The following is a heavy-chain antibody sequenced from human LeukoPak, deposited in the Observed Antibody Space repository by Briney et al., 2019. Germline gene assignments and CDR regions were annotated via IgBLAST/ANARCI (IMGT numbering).Heavy chain of an antibody. CDR3: ARDIKVGGTPDVFDI. CDR1: GGSISSYY. J-gene: IGHJ3*02. Sequence: PSETLSLTCTVSGGSISSYYWSWLRQPAGQGLGWIGRFYTSENINYNPSLRSRITMSLDTSKNQFSLKLSSVTAADTAVYYCARDIKVGGTPDVFDIWGQGTMVTVSS. D-gene: IGHD1-26*01. V-gene: IGHV4-4*07. CDR2: FYTSENI.